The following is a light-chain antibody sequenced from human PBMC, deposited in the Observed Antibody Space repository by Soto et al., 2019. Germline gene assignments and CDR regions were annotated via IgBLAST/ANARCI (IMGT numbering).Light chain of an antibody. V-gene: IGKV3-11*01. J-gene: IGKJ1*01. CDR2: DTS. Sequence: EIVLTQSPATLSSSPGERATLSCRASQTVSSKLAWYQHKPGQAPRLLIYDTSNRATGIPARFSGSGSGTDFTLTISSLEPEDFAVYYCHQRKSWPRTFGQGTKVDIX. CDR3: HQRKSWPRT. CDR1: QTVSSK.